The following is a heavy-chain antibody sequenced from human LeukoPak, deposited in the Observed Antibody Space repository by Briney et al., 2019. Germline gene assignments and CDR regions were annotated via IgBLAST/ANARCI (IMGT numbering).Heavy chain of an antibody. J-gene: IGHJ6*02. CDR3: TRMGHSGYESLYYYYGMDV. D-gene: IGHD5-12*01. Sequence: GGSLRLSCVGSGFTFSGSGIHWVRQAPGKGLEWVGRIRSKPNSYATAYGASVRGRFIISRDDSKTTAYLQMNSLKTEDTAVCYCTRMGHSGYESLYYYYGMDVWGQGTTVTVSS. V-gene: IGHV3-73*01. CDR2: IRSKPNSYAT. CDR1: GFTFSGSG.